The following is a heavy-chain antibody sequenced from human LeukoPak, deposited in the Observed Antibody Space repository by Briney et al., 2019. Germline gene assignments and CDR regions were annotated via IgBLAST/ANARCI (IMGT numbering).Heavy chain of an antibody. CDR3: ARDTTVASGMQY. V-gene: IGHV4-59*01. CDR1: GGSISTFS. J-gene: IGHJ4*02. Sequence: PSETLSLTRTVSGGSISTFSWSWIRQFPGKGLQWIGSIYIKSTNYNPSLKSRVAISVDTSKNQFSLRLDSVTTADTAVYYCARDTTVASGMQYWGQGTLVTVSS. D-gene: IGHD6-19*01. CDR2: IYIKST.